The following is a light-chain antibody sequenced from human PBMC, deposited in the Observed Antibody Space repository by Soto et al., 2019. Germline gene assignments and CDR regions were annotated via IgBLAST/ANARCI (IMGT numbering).Light chain of an antibody. CDR3: QQSYSIPYT. J-gene: IGKJ2*01. V-gene: IGKV1-39*01. CDR2: GAS. Sequence: DIQMTQSPSSLSASVGDRVTITCRASQSISNYLNWYQHKPGKAPKLLIYGASTLQSGVPSWFSGSGSGTNFTLSILSLQPEDFATYYCQQSYSIPYTFGQGTNLELK. CDR1: QSISNY.